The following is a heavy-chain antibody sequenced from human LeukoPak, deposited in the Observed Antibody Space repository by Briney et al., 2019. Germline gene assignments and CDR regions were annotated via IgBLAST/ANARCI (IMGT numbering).Heavy chain of an antibody. CDR2: ISAYNGNT. Sequence: ASVKVSCKASGYTFTSYGISWVRQAPGQGLEWMGWISAYNGNTNYAQKLQGRVTMTTDTSTSTAYMELRSLRSDDTAVYYCAREKYLSIAAAGTVWFDPWGQGTLVTVSS. CDR1: GYTFTSYG. V-gene: IGHV1-18*01. CDR3: AREKYLSIAAAGTVWFDP. J-gene: IGHJ5*02. D-gene: IGHD6-13*01.